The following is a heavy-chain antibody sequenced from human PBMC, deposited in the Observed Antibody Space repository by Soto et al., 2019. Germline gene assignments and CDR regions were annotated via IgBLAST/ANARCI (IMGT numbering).Heavy chain of an antibody. D-gene: IGHD2-2*02. J-gene: IGHJ6*02. V-gene: IGHV4-30-4*01. CDR2: IYYSGST. CDR3: ARGGDCSSTSCYTWAYYYGMDV. Sequence: SETLSLTCTLSGGSISSGDYYWSWIRQPPGKGLEWIGYIYYSGSTYYNPSLKSRVTISVDTSKNQFSLKLSSLTAADTAVYYCARGGDCSSTSCYTWAYYYGMDVWGQGTTVTVSS. CDR1: GGSISSGDYY.